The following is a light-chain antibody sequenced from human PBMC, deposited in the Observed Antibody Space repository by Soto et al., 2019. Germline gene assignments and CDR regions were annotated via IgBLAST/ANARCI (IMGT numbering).Light chain of an antibody. CDR1: FSDIAVFNY. J-gene: IGLJ1*01. Sequence: QSVLAQPASVSGSPGQSITISCTGSFSDIAVFNYVSWYQQYPGRAPNLLIYQVTSRASGVSHRFSGSKSGKTASLTISGLQPEDEAEYYGNSDSSTNFYVFGTGTKVTVL. CDR2: QVT. CDR3: NSDSSTNFYV. V-gene: IGLV2-14*01.